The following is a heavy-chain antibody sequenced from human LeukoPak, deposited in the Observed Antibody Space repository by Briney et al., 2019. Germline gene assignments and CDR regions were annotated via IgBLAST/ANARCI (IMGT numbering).Heavy chain of an antibody. CDR2: IYYSGST. D-gene: IGHD6-19*01. CDR1: GGSISSSSYY. J-gene: IGHJ4*02. V-gene: IGHV4-39*01. Sequence: SETLSLTCTVSGGSISSSSYYWGWIRQPPGKGLERIGSIYYSGSTYYNPSLKSRVTISVDTSKNQFSLQLNSVTPEDTAVYYCARSSGSSGWRWCYYFDYWGQGTLVTVSS. CDR3: ARSSGSSGWRWCYYFDY.